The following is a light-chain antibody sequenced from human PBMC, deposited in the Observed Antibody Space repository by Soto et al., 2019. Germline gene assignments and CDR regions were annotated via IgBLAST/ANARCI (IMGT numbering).Light chain of an antibody. CDR3: QQYGSSPPWT. J-gene: IGKJ1*01. Sequence: EIGLTHSPGTLSLSPGERATLSCRASQSVSSIYLAWYQQKPGQAPRLLIYGASSRATGIPDRFSGSGSGTDFTLTISRLEPEDFAVYYCQQYGSSPPWTFGQGTKVDIK. CDR2: GAS. V-gene: IGKV3-20*01. CDR1: QSVSSIY.